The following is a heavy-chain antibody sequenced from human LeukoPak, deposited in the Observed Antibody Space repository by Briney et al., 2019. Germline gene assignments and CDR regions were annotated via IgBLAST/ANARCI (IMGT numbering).Heavy chain of an antibody. J-gene: IGHJ4*02. CDR2: INPYTGDA. Sequence: ASVKVSCKASGYTFTENYIHWVRQAPGHGLEWMGLINPYTGDANYTEKFQGRVTRTRDTSVSTAYMHLSRLRSDDTAVYYCARGKSGFSPWGQGTPVTVSS. CDR1: GYTFTENY. V-gene: IGHV1-2*02. D-gene: IGHD3-22*01. CDR3: ARGKSGFSP.